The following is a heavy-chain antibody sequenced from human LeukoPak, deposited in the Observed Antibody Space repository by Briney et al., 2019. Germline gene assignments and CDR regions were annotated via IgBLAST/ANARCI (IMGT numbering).Heavy chain of an antibody. Sequence: GGSLRLSCAASGFTFSNYEMNWVRQAPGKGLEWVSYISSSGSTIYYADSVKGRFTISRDNAKNSLYLQMNSLRAEDTAVYYCARTDAYYESSGYAIDGFDPWGQGTLVTVSP. CDR1: GFTFSNYE. J-gene: IGHJ5*02. V-gene: IGHV3-48*03. CDR3: ARTDAYYESSGYAIDGFDP. D-gene: IGHD3-22*01. CDR2: ISSSGSTI.